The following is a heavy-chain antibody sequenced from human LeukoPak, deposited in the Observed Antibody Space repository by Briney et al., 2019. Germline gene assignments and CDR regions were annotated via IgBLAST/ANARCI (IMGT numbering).Heavy chain of an antibody. D-gene: IGHD3-3*01. CDR1: GGSISSSSYY. CDR2: IYYSGST. CDR3: ARAPITIFGVAPFDY. J-gene: IGHJ4*02. V-gene: IGHV4-39*01. Sequence: SETLSLTRTVSGGSISSSSYYWGWIRQPPGKGLEWIGSIYYSGSTYYNPSLKSRVTISVDTSKNQFSLKLSSVTAADTAVYYCARAPITIFGVAPFDYWGQGTLVTVSS.